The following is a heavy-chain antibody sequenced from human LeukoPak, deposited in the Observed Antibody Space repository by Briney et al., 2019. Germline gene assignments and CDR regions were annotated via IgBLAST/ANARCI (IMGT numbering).Heavy chain of an antibody. D-gene: IGHD4-17*01. V-gene: IGHV3-21*01. CDR3: ARDHGDYYMDV. CDR1: GFTFSSYG. CDR2: ISSSSSYI. Sequence: GGSLRLSCAASGFTFSSYGMNWVRQAPGKGLEWVSSISSSSSYIYYADSVKGRFTISRDNAKNSLYLQMNSLRAEDTAVYYCARDHGDYYMDVWGKGTTVTVSS. J-gene: IGHJ6*03.